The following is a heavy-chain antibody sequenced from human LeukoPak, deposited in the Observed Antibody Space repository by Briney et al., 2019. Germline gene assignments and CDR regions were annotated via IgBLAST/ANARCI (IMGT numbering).Heavy chain of an antibody. J-gene: IGHJ6*02. D-gene: IGHD3-9*01. CDR1: GGSISSYY. Sequence: SETLSLTCTVSGGSISSYYWSWIRQPPGKGLEWIGYIYYSGSTNFNPSLKSRVTISVDTSKNQFSLKLSSVTAADTAVYYCARGGVLRYFDWLPPNYYYGMDVWGQGTTVTVSS. CDR3: ARGGVLRYFDWLPPNYYYGMDV. CDR2: IYYSGST. V-gene: IGHV4-59*01.